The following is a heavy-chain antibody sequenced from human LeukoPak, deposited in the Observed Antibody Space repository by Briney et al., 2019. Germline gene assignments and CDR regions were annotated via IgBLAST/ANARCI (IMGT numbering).Heavy chain of an antibody. Sequence: ASVKVSCKASGYTFNTYGITWVRQAPGQGLEWMGWISGYNGKTKYAQKLQDRVTMTTDTSTTTAYMELRSMTSDDTGVYYCARAGAVVDNWFDPWGQGSLVTVSS. CDR2: ISGYNGKT. CDR3: ARAGAVVDNWFDP. V-gene: IGHV1-18*01. D-gene: IGHD2-15*01. J-gene: IGHJ5*02. CDR1: GYTFNTYG.